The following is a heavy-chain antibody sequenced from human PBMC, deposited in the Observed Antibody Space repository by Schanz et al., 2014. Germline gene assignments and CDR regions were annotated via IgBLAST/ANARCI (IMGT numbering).Heavy chain of an antibody. CDR3: AKDTGYCHGGACYCFEY. D-gene: IGHD2-8*02. CDR2: ISSTSRAT. J-gene: IGHJ4*02. CDR1: GFTFSSYG. V-gene: IGHV3-48*04. Sequence: VQLVESGGGVVQPGRSLRLSCAASGFTFSSYGMHWVRQAPGKGLEWISYISSTSRATYYADSVKGRFSISRDNSQNTLYLQMDSLRPEDTAVYFCAKDTGYCHGGACYCFEYWGLGILXTVSS.